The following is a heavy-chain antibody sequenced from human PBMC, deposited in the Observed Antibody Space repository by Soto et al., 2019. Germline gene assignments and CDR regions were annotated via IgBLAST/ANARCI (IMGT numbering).Heavy chain of an antibody. CDR3: ARASSRSDFWSGYQTPDMDF. V-gene: IGHV3-66*01. CDR1: GFTVSSNY. D-gene: IGHD3-3*01. J-gene: IGHJ6*03. CDR2: IYSGGST. Sequence: PGGSLRLSCAASGFTVSSNYMSWVLQAPWKGLEWVSVIYSGGSTYYADSVKGRFTISRDNSKNTLYLQMNSLRAEDTAVYYCARASSRSDFWSGYQTPDMDFWGTGTTVTVSS.